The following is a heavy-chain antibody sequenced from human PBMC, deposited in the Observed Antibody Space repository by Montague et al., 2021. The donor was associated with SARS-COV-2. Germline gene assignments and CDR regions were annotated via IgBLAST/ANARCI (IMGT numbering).Heavy chain of an antibody. CDR3: ARLRDGVVPSPILGVGPYYSYYYMDV. CDR1: GTSFSGYY. J-gene: IGHJ6*03. V-gene: IGHV4-34*01. D-gene: IGHD3-10*01. Sequence: SQTLSLTCAVHGTSFSGYYWNWIRQPPGKGLEWIGEINHGGSTKYSPSLKSRLTISADTSKNQFSLKLTSVAAADMAVYYCARLRDGVVPSPILGVGPYYSYYYMDVWGRGTTVTV. CDR2: INHGGST.